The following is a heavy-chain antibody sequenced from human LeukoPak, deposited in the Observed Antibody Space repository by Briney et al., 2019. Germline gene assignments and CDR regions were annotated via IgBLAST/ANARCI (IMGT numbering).Heavy chain of an antibody. Sequence: SETLSLTCTVSGGSISSYYWSWIRQPPGKGLEWIGYIYYSGSTNYNPSLKSRVTISVDTSKNQFSLKLSSVTAADTAVYYCARFKNVLLWFGEFGQGNWFDPWGQGTLVTVSS. CDR3: ARFKNVLLWFGEFGQGNWFDP. CDR1: GGSISSYY. D-gene: IGHD3-10*01. J-gene: IGHJ5*02. CDR2: IYYSGST. V-gene: IGHV4-59*12.